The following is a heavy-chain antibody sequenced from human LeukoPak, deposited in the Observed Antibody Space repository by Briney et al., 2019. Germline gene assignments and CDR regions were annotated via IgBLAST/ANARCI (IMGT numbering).Heavy chain of an antibody. J-gene: IGHJ5*02. Sequence: SETLSLTCAVYGGSFSGYYWSWIRQPPGKGLEWIGEINHSGSTNYNPSLKSRVTISVDTSNNQFSLNLNSVTAADTAVYYCARDPIVVVVPASAPWGQGTLVTVSS. CDR3: ARDPIVVVVPASAP. D-gene: IGHD2-15*01. V-gene: IGHV4-34*01. CDR1: GGSFSGYY. CDR2: INHSGST.